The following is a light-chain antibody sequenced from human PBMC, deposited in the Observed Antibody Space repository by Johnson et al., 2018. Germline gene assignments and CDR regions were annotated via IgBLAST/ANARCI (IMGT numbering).Light chain of an antibody. CDR1: SSNIGNNY. CDR3: GTWDSSLSAGNV. Sequence: QSVLMQPPSVSAAPGQKVTISCSGSSSNIGNNYVSCYQQLPGTAPKLLIYENNKRPSGIPDRFSGSKSGTSATLGITGLQTGDEADYYCGTWDSSLSAGNVFGTGTKVTVL. V-gene: IGLV1-51*02. CDR2: ENN. J-gene: IGLJ1*01.